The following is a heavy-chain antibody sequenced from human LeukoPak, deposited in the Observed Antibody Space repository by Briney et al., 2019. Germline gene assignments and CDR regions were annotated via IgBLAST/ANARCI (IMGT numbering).Heavy chain of an antibody. D-gene: IGHD3-9*01. Sequence: PSETLSLTCTVSGGSVSSSSFYWSWIRQPPGKGLEWIGYIYYSTSTSYNPSVKSRVTISVDTSKNQFSLKLSSVTAADTAVYYCARDCATYDSLTGYERSYYFDSWGQGTLVTVSS. CDR2: IYYSTST. J-gene: IGHJ4*02. V-gene: IGHV4-61*01. CDR1: GGSVSSSSFY. CDR3: ARDCATYDSLTGYERSYYFDS.